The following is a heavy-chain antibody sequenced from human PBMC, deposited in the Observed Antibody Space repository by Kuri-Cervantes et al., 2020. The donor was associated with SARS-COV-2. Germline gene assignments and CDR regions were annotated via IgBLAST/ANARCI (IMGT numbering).Heavy chain of an antibody. V-gene: IGHV4-59*01. CDR2: IFHNGST. J-gene: IGHJ4*02. D-gene: IGHD3/OR15-3a*01. CDR3: ASQDGLYY. CDR1: GGSISTYY. Sequence: SETLSLTCTVSGGSISTYYWSWIRQPPGKGLELIGNIFHNGSTNYNPSLKSRVTISVDTSKNQFSLKLSSVTAADTAVYYCASQDGLYYWGQGTLVTVSS.